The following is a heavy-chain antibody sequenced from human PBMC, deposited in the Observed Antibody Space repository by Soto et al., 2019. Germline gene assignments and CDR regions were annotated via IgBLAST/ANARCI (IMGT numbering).Heavy chain of an antibody. CDR3: ARETLNGDYSIYYYYGMDV. D-gene: IGHD4-17*01. CDR2: ISSSGSTI. Sequence: QVQLVESGGGLVKPGGSLRLSCAASGFTFSDYYMSWIRQAPGKGLEWVSYISSSGSTIYYADSVKGRFTISRDNAKNSLYLQMNSLRTEDTAVYYCARETLNGDYSIYYYYGMDVWGQGTTVTVSS. CDR1: GFTFSDYY. J-gene: IGHJ6*02. V-gene: IGHV3-11*01.